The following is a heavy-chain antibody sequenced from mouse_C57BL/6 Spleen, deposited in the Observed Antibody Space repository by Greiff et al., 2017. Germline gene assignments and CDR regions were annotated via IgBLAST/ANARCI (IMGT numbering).Heavy chain of an antibody. Sequence: EVKLVESGGDLVKPGGSLKLSCAASGFTFSSYGMSWVRQTPDKRLEWVAAISSGGSYTYYPDSVKGRFTISRDNAKNTLYLQMSSLKTEDAARYYCARNYGSSYVDYWGQGTTLTVSS. CDR2: ISSGGSYT. V-gene: IGHV5-6*01. CDR3: ARNYGSSYVDY. D-gene: IGHD1-1*01. J-gene: IGHJ2*01. CDR1: GFTFSSYG.